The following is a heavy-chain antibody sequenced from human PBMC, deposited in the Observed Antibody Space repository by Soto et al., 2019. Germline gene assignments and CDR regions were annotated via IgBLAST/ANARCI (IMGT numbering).Heavy chain of an antibody. J-gene: IGHJ6*03. Sequence: ASVKVSCKASGGTFSSYAISWVRQAPGQGLEWMGGIIPIFGTANYAQKFQGRVTITADESTRTAYMELSSLRSEDTAVYYCARDLREQYDFWSGYPKYYYYYMDVWGKGTTVTVSS. CDR1: GGTFSSYA. CDR3: ARDLREQYDFWSGYPKYYYYYMDV. D-gene: IGHD3-3*01. CDR2: IIPIFGTA. V-gene: IGHV1-69*13.